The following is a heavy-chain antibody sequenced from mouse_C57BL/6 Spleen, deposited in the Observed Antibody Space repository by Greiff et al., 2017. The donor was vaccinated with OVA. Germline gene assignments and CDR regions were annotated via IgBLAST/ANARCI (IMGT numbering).Heavy chain of an antibody. CDR3: AECGYGRYFEV. Sequence: QVQLQQSGAELVRPGASVKLSCKASGYTFTDYYINWVKQRPGQGLEWIARIYPGSGNTYYNEKFKGKATLTAEKSSSTAYMQLSSLTSEDSAVYFCAECGYGRYFEVWGTGTTVTVSS. CDR2: IYPGSGNT. V-gene: IGHV1-76*01. D-gene: IGHD2-2*01. CDR1: GYTFTDYY. J-gene: IGHJ1*03.